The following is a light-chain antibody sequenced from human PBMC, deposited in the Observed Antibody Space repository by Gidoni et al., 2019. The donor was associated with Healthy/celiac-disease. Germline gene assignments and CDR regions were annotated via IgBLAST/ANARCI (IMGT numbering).Light chain of an antibody. V-gene: IGKV3-15*01. CDR2: GAS. CDR1: QSVSST. Sequence: EIVMTPSPATLSVSPGERATLSCRASQSVSSTVAWYQQKPGQAPRLLIYGASTRATGIPARFSGSGSGTEFTLTISSLQSEDFAVYYCQQYNNWPPLYTFGQGTKLEIK. J-gene: IGKJ2*01. CDR3: QQYNNWPPLYT.